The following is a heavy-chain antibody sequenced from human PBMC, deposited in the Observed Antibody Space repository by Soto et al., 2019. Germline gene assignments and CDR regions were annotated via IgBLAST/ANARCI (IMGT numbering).Heavy chain of an antibody. Sequence: GALVQVSWKPSGYTFTSYYMHWVRHAPGQELELIGSINPSGGSTSYAQKFQGRGTMTRDTSTSTVYMELSSLRSEDTAVYYCATPYCISTSCYRYFQHWGQGTLVTVSS. CDR3: ATPYCISTSCYRYFQH. CDR1: GYTFTSYY. V-gene: IGHV1-46*01. CDR2: INPSGGST. J-gene: IGHJ1*01. D-gene: IGHD2-2*02.